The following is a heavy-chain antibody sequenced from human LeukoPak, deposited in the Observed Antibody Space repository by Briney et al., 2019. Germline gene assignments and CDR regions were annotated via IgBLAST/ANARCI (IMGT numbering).Heavy chain of an antibody. J-gene: IGHJ4*02. CDR2: ISGSGDST. Sequence: GGSLRLSCAASGFTFSSYAMSWVRQAPGKGLEWVSAISGSGDSTYYADSVKGRFTISRDNSKNTLYLQMNSLRAEDTAVYYCAKEGHMVTMVRGVLDYWGQGTLVTVSS. CDR1: GFTFSSYA. D-gene: IGHD3-10*01. V-gene: IGHV3-23*01. CDR3: AKEGHMVTMVRGVLDY.